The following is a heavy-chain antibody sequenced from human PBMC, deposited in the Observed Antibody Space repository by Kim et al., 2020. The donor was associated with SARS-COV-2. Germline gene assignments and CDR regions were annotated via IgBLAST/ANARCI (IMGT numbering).Heavy chain of an antibody. V-gene: IGHV3-21*01. CDR3: ARHGSGSYYNDMDV. J-gene: IGHJ6*02. Sequence: GGSLRLSCAASGFTFSSYSMNWVRQAPGKGLEWVSSISSSSSYIYYADSVKGRFTISRDNAKNSLYLQMNSLRAEDTAVYYCARHGSGSYYNDMDVWGQGTTVTVSS. CDR1: GFTFSSYS. CDR2: ISSSSSYI. D-gene: IGHD3-10*01.